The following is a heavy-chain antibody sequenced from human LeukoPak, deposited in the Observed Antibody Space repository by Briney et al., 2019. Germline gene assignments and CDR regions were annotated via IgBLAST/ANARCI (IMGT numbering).Heavy chain of an antibody. J-gene: IGHJ4*02. CDR3: ARGPNSNWSGLDF. CDR2: ISWNSGSI. D-gene: IGHD6-6*01. Sequence: GGSLRLSCAGSGFIFNNYAMHWVRQPPGKGLEWVSGISWNSGSIDYADSVKGRFTISRDNAKNTLYLQVNNLRAEDTAVYYCARGPNSNWSGLDFWGQGTLLTVSS. V-gene: IGHV3-9*01. CDR1: GFIFNNYA.